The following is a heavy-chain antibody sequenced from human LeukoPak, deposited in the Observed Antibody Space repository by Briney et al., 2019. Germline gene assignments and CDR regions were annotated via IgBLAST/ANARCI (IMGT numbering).Heavy chain of an antibody. CDR3: AKGKRGYSYGATVEY. Sequence: GGSLRLSCAASGFTFSSYGMHWVRQAPGKGLEWVAFIRYDGSNKYYADSVKGRFTISRDNSKNTLYLQMNSLRAEDTAVYYCAKGKRGYSYGATVEYWGQGTLVTVSS. CDR1: GFTFSSYG. CDR2: IRYDGSNK. V-gene: IGHV3-30*02. D-gene: IGHD5-18*01. J-gene: IGHJ4*02.